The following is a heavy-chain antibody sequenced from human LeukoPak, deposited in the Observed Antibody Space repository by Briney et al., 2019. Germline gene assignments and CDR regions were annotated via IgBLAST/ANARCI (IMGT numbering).Heavy chain of an antibody. CDR2: ISGSGGST. CDR3: AKDWGVVPWFDP. J-gene: IGHJ5*02. CDR1: GFTFSSYA. Sequence: GGSLRLSCAASGFTFSSYAMYWVRQAPGKGLEWVSAISGSGGSTYYADSVKGRFTISRDNSKNTLYLQMNSLRAEDTAVYYCAKDWGVVPWFDPWGQGTLVTVSS. V-gene: IGHV3-23*01. D-gene: IGHD2-2*01.